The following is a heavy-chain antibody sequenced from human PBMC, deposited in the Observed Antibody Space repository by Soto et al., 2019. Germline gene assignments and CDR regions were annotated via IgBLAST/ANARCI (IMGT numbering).Heavy chain of an antibody. CDR3: ASWRYCSSSICYIRPMIMDF. CDR2: IYYSGST. Sequence: SETLSLTCTFSGGSISSGDYYWSWIRQPPGKGLEWIGYIYYSGSTYYNPSLKSRVTISVDTSKNQFSLKLSSVTAADTAVYFWASWRYCSSSICYIRPMIMDFWGPGTKVTVSS. CDR1: GGSISSGDYY. J-gene: IGHJ6*02. D-gene: IGHD2-2*02. V-gene: IGHV4-30-4*01.